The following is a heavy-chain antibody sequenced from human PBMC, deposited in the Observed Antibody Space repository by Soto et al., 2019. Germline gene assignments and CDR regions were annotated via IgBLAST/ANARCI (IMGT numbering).Heavy chain of an antibody. CDR1: GFTFSSYD. CDR2: IGTAGDP. CDR3: EREVKSGYGMHL. V-gene: IGHV3-13*05. Sequence: GGSLRHPCAASGFTFSSYDMHWVRQPTEKGLEWVSAIGTAGDPYYPGSVKGRFTISRENAKNSLYLQMNSLRAGDTAVYYCEREVKSGYGMHLWGQATTVTVSS. D-gene: IGHD3-10*01. J-gene: IGHJ6*02.